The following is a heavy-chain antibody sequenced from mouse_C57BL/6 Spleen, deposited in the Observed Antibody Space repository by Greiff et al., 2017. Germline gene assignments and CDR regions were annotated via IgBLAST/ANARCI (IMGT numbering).Heavy chain of an antibody. D-gene: IGHD2-10*02. CDR2: IHPYNGGT. J-gene: IGHJ2*02. V-gene: IGHV1-74*01. Sequence: QVQLQQPGPELVKPGASVKMSCKASGYTFTSYWMHWVKQRPGQGLEWIGMIHPYNGGTNYNQKFKGKATLTVDNSSSTAYRQLSSLTSEYSAGYVGAREYGHYGYYLDYWGQGTSLTVSS. CDR1: GYTFTSYW. CDR3: AREYGHYGYYLDY.